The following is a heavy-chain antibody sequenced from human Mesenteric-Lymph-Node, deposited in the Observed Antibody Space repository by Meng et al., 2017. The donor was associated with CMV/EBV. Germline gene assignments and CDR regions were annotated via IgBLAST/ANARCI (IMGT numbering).Heavy chain of an antibody. CDR1: GGTFSSYA. Sequence: ASVKVSCKASGGTFSSYAISWVRQAPGQGLEWMGGIIPNSGGTNYAQKFQGRVTMTRDTSISTAYMELSRLRSDDTAVYYCARGQDPYDFWSGYYSGPFDPWGQGTLVTVSS. D-gene: IGHD3-3*01. V-gene: IGHV1-2*02. CDR3: ARGQDPYDFWSGYYSGPFDP. CDR2: IIPNSGGT. J-gene: IGHJ5*02.